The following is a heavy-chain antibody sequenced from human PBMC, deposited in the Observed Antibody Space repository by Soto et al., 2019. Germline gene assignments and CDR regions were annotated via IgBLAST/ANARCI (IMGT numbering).Heavy chain of an antibody. CDR2: IYYSGST. V-gene: IGHV4-30-4*01. CDR1: GGSISSGYYY. Sequence: SETLSLTCTVSGGSISSGYYYLSWILQPPGKGLQWIGYIYYSGSTYYNPSLRSRVTISVDRSKKQFSLKLRSVTAADTAVYYGAWWIQLWSSGYYFESWGQGTMVTVSS. D-gene: IGHD5-18*01. CDR3: AWWIQLWSSGYYFES. J-gene: IGHJ4*02.